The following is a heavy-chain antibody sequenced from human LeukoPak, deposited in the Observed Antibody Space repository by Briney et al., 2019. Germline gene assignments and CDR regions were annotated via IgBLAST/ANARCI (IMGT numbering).Heavy chain of an antibody. CDR2: MNPNSGNT. D-gene: IGHD3-3*01. Sequence: ASVTVSCKASGYTFTSYDINWVRQATGQGLEWMGWMNPNSGNTGYAQKFQGRVTITRNTSISTAYMELSSLRSEDRSVNYSATAGYYCGCWSGPRGGYFDPWGKATMVTVSS. CDR3: ATAGYYCGCWSGPRGGYFDP. J-gene: IGHJ5*02. V-gene: IGHV1-8*03. CDR1: GYTFTSYD.